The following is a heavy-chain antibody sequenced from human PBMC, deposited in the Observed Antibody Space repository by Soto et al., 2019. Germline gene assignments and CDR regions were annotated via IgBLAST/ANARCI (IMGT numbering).Heavy chain of an antibody. J-gene: IGHJ5*02. CDR3: ARVSATGTRWFDP. Sequence: SETLSLTCTVSVGSISSGAYCWGWIRQHPGKGLEWIGYISHRGTAYYTPSLKSRVSLSVDPSKSQFSLNVTSLTAADTAVYYCARVSATGTRWFDPWGPGTLVTVSS. CDR1: VGSISSGAYC. V-gene: IGHV4-31*03. CDR2: ISHRGTA. D-gene: IGHD6-13*01.